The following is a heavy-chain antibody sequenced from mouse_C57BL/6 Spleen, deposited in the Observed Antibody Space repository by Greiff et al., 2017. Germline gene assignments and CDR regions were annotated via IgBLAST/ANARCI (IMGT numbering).Heavy chain of an antibody. CDR2: IRSKSNNYAT. V-gene: IGHV10-1*01. CDR3: VRQGNYYGSSWGYFDY. D-gene: IGHD1-1*01. J-gene: IGHJ2*01. CDR1: GFSFNTYA. Sequence: EVQLVESGGGLVQPKGSLKLSCAASGFSFNTYAMNWVRQAPGKGLEWVARIRSKSNNYATYYADSVKDRFTISRDDSESMLYLQMNNLKTEDTAMYYCVRQGNYYGSSWGYFDYWGQGTTLTVSS.